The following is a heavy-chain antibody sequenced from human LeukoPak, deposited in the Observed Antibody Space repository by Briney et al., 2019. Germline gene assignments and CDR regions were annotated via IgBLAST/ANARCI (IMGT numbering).Heavy chain of an antibody. CDR3: ARVGTIVATNWFDP. V-gene: IGHV1-2*02. CDR2: INPNSGGT. CDR1: GYTLTGYY. D-gene: IGHD5-12*01. Sequence: ASVKVSCKASGYTLTGYYMHWVRQAPGQGLEWMGWINPNSGGTNYAQKFQGRVTMTRDTSISTAYMELSRLRSDDTSVYYCARVGTIVATNWFDPWGQGTLVTVSS. J-gene: IGHJ5*02.